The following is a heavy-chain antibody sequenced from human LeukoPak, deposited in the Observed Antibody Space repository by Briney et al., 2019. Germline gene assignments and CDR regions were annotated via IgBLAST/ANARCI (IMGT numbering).Heavy chain of an antibody. V-gene: IGHV1-2*02. J-gene: IGHJ5*02. D-gene: IGHD3-10*01. CDR1: GYTFTGYY. CDR3: ARVGGAIWFGEYINWFDP. Sequence: ASVKVSCKASGYTFTGYYMHWVRQAPGQGLEWMGWINPNSGGTNYAQKFQGRVTMTRDTSISTAYMELSRLRSDDTAVYYCARVGGAIWFGEYINWFDPWGQGTLVTVSS. CDR2: INPNSGGT.